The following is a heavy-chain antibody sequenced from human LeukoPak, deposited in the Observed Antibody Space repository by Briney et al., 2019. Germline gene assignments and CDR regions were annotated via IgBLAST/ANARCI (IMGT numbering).Heavy chain of an antibody. J-gene: IGHJ4*02. CDR3: ARERYSSGCPDY. Sequence: PSDTLSLTCTVSGGSISSSSYYWGWIRQPPGKGLEWIGSIYYSGSTYYNPSLKSRVTISVDTSKNQFSLKLSSVTAADTAVYYCARERYSSGCPDYWSQGTLVTVSS. CDR2: IYYSGST. D-gene: IGHD6-19*01. CDR1: GGSISSSSYY. V-gene: IGHV4-39*02.